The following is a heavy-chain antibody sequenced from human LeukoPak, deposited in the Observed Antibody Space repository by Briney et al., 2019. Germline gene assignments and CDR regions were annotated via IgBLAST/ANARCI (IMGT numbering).Heavy chain of an antibody. V-gene: IGHV3-11*01. Sequence: GGSLRLSCAASGFTFSDYYMSWIRQAPGKGLEWVSYISSSGSTIYYADSVKGRFTISRDNAKNSLYLQMNSLRAEDTAVYYCARDETYYYDSSGYDPWGQGTLVTVSS. J-gene: IGHJ5*02. CDR2: ISSSGSTI. D-gene: IGHD3-22*01. CDR1: GFTFSDYY. CDR3: ARDETYYYDSSGYDP.